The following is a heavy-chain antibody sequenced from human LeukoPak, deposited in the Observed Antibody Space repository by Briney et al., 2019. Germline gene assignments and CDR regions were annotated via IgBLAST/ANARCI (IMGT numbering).Heavy chain of an antibody. Sequence: GGSLRLSCAASGFTFSSYWLSWFRQPPGKGLEWVAKIKQDGSEKYYVDSVKGRFTISRDNAKNSLYLQMNSLRAEDTAVYYCAREGIAVAGTEEYYYYGMDVWGQGTTVTVSS. J-gene: IGHJ6*02. CDR1: GFTFSSYW. V-gene: IGHV3-7*03. CDR2: IKQDGSEK. CDR3: AREGIAVAGTEEYYYYGMDV. D-gene: IGHD6-19*01.